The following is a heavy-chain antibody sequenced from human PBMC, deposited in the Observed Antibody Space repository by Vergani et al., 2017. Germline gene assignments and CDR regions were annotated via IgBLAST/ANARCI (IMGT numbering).Heavy chain of an antibody. Sequence: QVQLVESGGGVVQPGGSLSLSCAASGFTFSSYGMHWVRRAPGKGLEWVAFIRHDGSNKYYSDSVKGRFTISRDNSKNTLYLQMNSLRAEDTAVYYCAKDLFNHTRPYYDFWSGYYTLRGYYYGMDVWGQGTTVTVSS. CDR2: IRHDGSNK. CDR3: AKDLFNHTRPYYDFWSGYYTLRGYYYGMDV. V-gene: IGHV3-30*02. J-gene: IGHJ6*02. D-gene: IGHD3-3*01. CDR1: GFTFSSYG.